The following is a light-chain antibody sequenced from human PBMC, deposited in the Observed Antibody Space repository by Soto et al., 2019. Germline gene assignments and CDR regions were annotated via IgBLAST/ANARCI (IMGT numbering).Light chain of an antibody. V-gene: IGKV1-5*03. CDR3: HEYNTWPWT. Sequence: DIQMTQSPSTLSAPVGDRVTITFLASQNINDWLAWYQQKPGEAPKLLISKASDLESGVPSRFSGSGSGTEFILTISSLQSEDFAVYYCHEYNTWPWTFGQGTKVDIK. CDR2: KAS. J-gene: IGKJ1*01. CDR1: QNINDW.